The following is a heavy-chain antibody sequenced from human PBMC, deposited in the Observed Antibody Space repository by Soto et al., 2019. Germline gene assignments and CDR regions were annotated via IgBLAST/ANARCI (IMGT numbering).Heavy chain of an antibody. CDR1: GYRFTTSW. V-gene: IGHV5-51*01. CDR2: IFPSDSDT. Sequence: PGESLKISCKSSGYRFTTSWIGWVCQMPGKGLEWMGIIFPSDSDTRYSPSFQGQVTISADKSISTAYLQWSNLKASDTAMYYCARPGYSSSLGYWGQGTLVTVSS. J-gene: IGHJ4*02. D-gene: IGHD6-6*01. CDR3: ARPGYSSSLGY.